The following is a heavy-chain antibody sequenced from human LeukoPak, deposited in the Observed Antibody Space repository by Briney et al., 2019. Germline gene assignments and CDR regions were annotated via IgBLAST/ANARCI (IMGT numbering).Heavy chain of an antibody. CDR1: GFSFSDSV. D-gene: IGHD1-26*01. J-gene: IGHJ4*02. CDR2: LKHDDEI. CDR3: TKIGPVSGTIDY. V-gene: IGHV3-30*18. Sequence: GGSLRLSCVASGFSFSDSVIHWVRQAPGKRLEWVAVLKHDDEIHYMDSVRGRFTISRDNSKNTLLLDMDGLRPEDTATYYCTKIGPVSGTIDYWGQGTLVTVSS.